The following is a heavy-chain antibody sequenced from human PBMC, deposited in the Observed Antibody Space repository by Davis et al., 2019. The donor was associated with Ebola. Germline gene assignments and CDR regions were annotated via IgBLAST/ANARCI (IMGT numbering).Heavy chain of an antibody. CDR1: GFTFSSSA. V-gene: IGHV3-64D*08. CDR2: INDNGRRI. CDR3: VKDRSGTYAFDI. Sequence: GGSLRLSCATSGFTFSSSAMHWGRQAPGKGLEYVAGINDNGRRIHYGESVKGRFTISRDKSKNTPYLQMSSLREEDTALYYCVKDRSGTYAFDIWGQGTGVTVSS. D-gene: IGHD3-10*01. J-gene: IGHJ3*02.